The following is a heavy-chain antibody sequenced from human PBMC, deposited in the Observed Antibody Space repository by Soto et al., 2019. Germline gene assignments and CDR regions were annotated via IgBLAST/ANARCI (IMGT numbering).Heavy chain of an antibody. CDR1: GGTFSTSS. CDR2: ILPIFGTA. D-gene: IGHD2-21*02. V-gene: IGHV1-69*14. J-gene: IGHJ3*01. CDR3: AREPAYGGNSDAFDF. Sequence: QVQLVQSGAEVKKPGSSVKVSCKASGGTFSTSSINWLRQAPGQRPEWMGNILPIFGTADYAQKFQGRVTITADKSTNTAYMELRSLLSEDAAVYYCAREPAYGGNSDAFDFWGQGTVVTVSS.